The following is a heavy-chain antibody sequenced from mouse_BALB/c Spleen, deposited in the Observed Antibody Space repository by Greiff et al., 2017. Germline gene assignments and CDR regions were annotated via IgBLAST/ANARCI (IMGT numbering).Heavy chain of an antibody. CDR1: GFSLTSYG. D-gene: IGHD2-1*01. V-gene: IGHV2-4-1*01. J-gene: IGHJ4*01. CDR2: IWSGGST. Sequence: QVQLQQSGPGLVQPSQSLSITCTVSGFSLTSYGVHWVRQSPGKGLEWLGVIWSGGSTDYNAAFISSLSISKDNSKSQVFFKMNSLQADDTAIYYCARRGNYDLFYAMDYWGQGTSVTVSS. CDR3: ARRGNYDLFYAMDY.